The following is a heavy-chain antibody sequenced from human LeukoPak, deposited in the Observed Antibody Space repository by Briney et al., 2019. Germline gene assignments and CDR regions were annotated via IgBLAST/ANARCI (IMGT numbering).Heavy chain of an antibody. J-gene: IGHJ3*02. V-gene: IGHV4-39*07. CDR1: GDSISSSRYY. CDR3: AKSNGYGLLDI. D-gene: IGHD3-22*01. CDR2: IYYSGST. Sequence: PSETLSLTCTVSGDSISSSRYYWGWLRQPPGKGLEWIGSIYYSGSTYYNPSLNIRVTISVDTSKNQFSLKLNSVTAADTAVYYCAKSNGYGLLDIWGQGTMVTVSS.